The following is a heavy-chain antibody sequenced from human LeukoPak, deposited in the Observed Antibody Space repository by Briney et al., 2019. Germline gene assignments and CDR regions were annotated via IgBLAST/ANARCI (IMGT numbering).Heavy chain of an antibody. CDR2: INSDGSSA. V-gene: IGHV3-74*01. D-gene: IGHD3-16*02. J-gene: IGHJ4*02. Sequence: QSGGSLRPSCAASGFTFSSYWMHWVRHAPGKGLVWVSRINSDGSSASYADSVKGRFTISRDNAKNTLYLQMNSLTVEDTAVYYCVKDRVPDGRYSVDYWGQGTLVTVSS. CDR1: GFTFSSYW. CDR3: VKDRVPDGRYSVDY.